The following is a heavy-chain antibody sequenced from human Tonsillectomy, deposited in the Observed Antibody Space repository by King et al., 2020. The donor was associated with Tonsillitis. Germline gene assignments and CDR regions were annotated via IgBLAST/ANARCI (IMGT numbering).Heavy chain of an antibody. CDR2: IIPIFDTA. V-gene: IGHV1-69*06. CDR3: AREDSGYDYVGYYYYYMDV. Sequence: VQLVQSGTEVKKPGSSVKVSCKASGGTFSSYAISWVRQAPGQGLEWMGEIIPIFDTANYAQNFQGRVTITADKSTSTAYMELSSLRSEDTAVYYCAREDSGYDYVGYYYYYMDVWGKGTTVIVSS. J-gene: IGHJ6*03. D-gene: IGHD5-12*01. CDR1: GGTFSSYA.